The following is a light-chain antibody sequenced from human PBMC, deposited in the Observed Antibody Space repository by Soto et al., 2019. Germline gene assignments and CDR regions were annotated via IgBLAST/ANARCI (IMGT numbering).Light chain of an antibody. CDR3: SSYTSSSTLEV. Sequence: QSVLTQPASVSGSPGQSITISCTGTSSDVGGYNYVSWYQQHPGKAPKLMIYEVSNRPSGVSNRFSGSKSGNTASLTISGLQAEDEADSYCSSYTSSSTLEVFGPGTRSPS. V-gene: IGLV2-14*01. CDR1: SSDVGGYNY. J-gene: IGLJ1*01. CDR2: EVS.